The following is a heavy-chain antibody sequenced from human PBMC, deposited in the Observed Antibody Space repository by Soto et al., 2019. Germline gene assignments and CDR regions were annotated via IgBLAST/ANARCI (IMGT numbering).Heavy chain of an antibody. CDR1: GFTFSNYH. Sequence: QVQLVESGGGVVQPGRSLRLSCAASGFTFSNYHMHWVRQAPGKGLEWVAIIWNDGTTKYYADSVKGRFTVSRDNSKNTLWLQMNSLRVEDTAIYYCARIGTWSLNFDYWGKGTLVTVSS. J-gene: IGHJ4*02. CDR2: IWNDGTTK. CDR3: ARIGTWSLNFDY. D-gene: IGHD6-13*01. V-gene: IGHV3-33*01.